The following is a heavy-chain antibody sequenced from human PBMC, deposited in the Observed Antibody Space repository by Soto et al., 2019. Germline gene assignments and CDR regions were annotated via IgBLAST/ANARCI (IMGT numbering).Heavy chain of an antibody. CDR1: GFTFSDYY. Sequence: GGSLRLSCAASGFTFSDYYMSWIRQAPGKGLEWVSYISSSSSYTNYADSVKGRFTISRDNAKNSLYLQMNSLRAEDTAVYYCARDRGPRLTRYYGMDVWGQGTTVTVSS. J-gene: IGHJ6*02. V-gene: IGHV3-11*06. CDR3: ARDRGPRLTRYYGMDV. D-gene: IGHD7-27*01. CDR2: ISSSSSYT.